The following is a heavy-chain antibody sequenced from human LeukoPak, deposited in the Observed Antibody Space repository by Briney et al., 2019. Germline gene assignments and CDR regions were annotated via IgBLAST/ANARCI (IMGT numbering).Heavy chain of an antibody. J-gene: IGHJ4*02. V-gene: IGHV3-23*01. Sequence: GGSLRLSCAASGFTFSSSAMSWVRQVPGKGLEWVSGISASGGSTYYADSVRGRFTISRDNSKNTLYLQMNSLRAEDTAVYYCAKVEYDSISYGTQTLLDYWGQGTLVTVSS. D-gene: IGHD3-22*01. CDR3: AKVEYDSISYGTQTLLDY. CDR1: GFTFSSSA. CDR2: ISASGGST.